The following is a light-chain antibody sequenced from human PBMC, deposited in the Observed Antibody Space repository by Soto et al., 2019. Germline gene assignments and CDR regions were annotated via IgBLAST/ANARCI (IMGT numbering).Light chain of an antibody. CDR1: SSDVGSYNL. V-gene: IGLV2-23*02. CDR2: EVS. CDR3: CSYAGISTFAV. Sequence: QSALTQPASVSGSPGQSITISCTGTSSDVGSYNLVSWYQQHPGKAPKLMIYEVSKRPSGVSNRFSGSKSGNTASLTISGLQAEDEADYYCCSYAGISTFAVFGGGTKLTVL. J-gene: IGLJ2*01.